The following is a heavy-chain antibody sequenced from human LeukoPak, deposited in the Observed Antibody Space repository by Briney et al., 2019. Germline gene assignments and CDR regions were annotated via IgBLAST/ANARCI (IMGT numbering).Heavy chain of an antibody. CDR3: ATSVTIFGVVTPDAAFDI. CDR1: GYTLTELS. CDR2: FDPEDGET. J-gene: IGHJ3*02. V-gene: IGHV1-24*01. D-gene: IGHD3-3*01. Sequence: ASVKVSCKVSGYTLTELSMHWVRQAPGKGLEWMGGFDPEDGETIYAQKFQGRVTMTEDTSTDTAYMELSSLRSEDTAVYYCATSVTIFGVVTPDAAFDIWGQGTMVTVSS.